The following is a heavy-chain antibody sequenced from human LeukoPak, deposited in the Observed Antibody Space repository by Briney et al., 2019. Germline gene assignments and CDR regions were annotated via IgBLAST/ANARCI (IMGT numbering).Heavy chain of an antibody. CDR3: AKGGHYSFFDY. V-gene: IGHV3-30*18. D-gene: IGHD4-11*01. Sequence: PGGSLRLSCAASGFTFTTYAMHWVRQAPGKGLEWVAVISNDAAKKYYADSVKGRSTISRDNSENTLYLQMNSLRAEDTAVYYCAKGGHYSFFDYWGQGTLVTVSS. CDR2: ISNDAAKK. J-gene: IGHJ4*02. CDR1: GFTFTTYA.